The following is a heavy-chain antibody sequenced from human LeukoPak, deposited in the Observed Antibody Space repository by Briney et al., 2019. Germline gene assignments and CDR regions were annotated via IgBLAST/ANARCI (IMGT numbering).Heavy chain of an antibody. V-gene: IGHV1-2*02. Sequence: ASVKVSCKASGYTFSASYIHWVRQAPGQGLECMAWINPDGGGTTYAQNFEGRVTVTRDTSISTVYMDLNSLKSDDTAVYYCARGLLRELKGFDPWGQGTLVTVSS. J-gene: IGHJ5*02. CDR3: ARGLLRELKGFDP. D-gene: IGHD1-7*01. CDR2: INPDGGGT. CDR1: GYTFSASY.